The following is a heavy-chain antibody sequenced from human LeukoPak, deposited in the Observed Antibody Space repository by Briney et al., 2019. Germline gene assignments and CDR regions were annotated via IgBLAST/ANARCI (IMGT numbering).Heavy chain of an antibody. J-gene: IGHJ4*02. CDR1: GFTFSSYW. Sequence: GRSLRLSCAASGFTFSSYWMHWVRQAPGKGLVWVSRINTDGSSTSYADSVKGRFTISRDNAKNTLYLQMNSLRAEDTAVYYCARVGGRDCSSTSCNPGYFDYWGQGTLVTVSS. CDR3: ARVGGRDCSSTSCNPGYFDY. V-gene: IGHV3-74*01. CDR2: INTDGSST. D-gene: IGHD2-2*01.